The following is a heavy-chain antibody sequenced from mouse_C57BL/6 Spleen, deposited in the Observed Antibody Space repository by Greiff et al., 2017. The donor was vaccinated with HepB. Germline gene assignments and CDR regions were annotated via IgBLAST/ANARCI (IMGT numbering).Heavy chain of an antibody. D-gene: IGHD2-4*01. J-gene: IGHJ3*01. CDR1: GYTFTSYW. CDR2: IDPSDSYT. CDR3: ARGDDYDAGMGFAY. V-gene: IGHV1-69*01. Sequence: QVQLQQPGAELVMPGASVKLSCKASGYTFTSYWMHWVKQRPGQGLEWIGEIDPSDSYTNYNQKFKGKSTLTVDKSSSTAYMQLSSLTSEDSAVYYCARGDDYDAGMGFAYWGQGTLVTVSA.